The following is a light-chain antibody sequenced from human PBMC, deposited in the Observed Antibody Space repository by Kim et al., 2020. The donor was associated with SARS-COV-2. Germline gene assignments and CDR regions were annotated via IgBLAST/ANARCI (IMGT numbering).Light chain of an antibody. J-gene: IGLJ1*01. V-gene: IGLV1-40*01. CDR3: QSYDSSLSGHV. CDR1: GSNIGAGYD. Sequence: QSVLTQPPSVSGAPGQSITISCTGSGSNIGAGYDVHWYQQLPGTAPKLLIYGNSNRPSGVPDRFSGSKSGTSASLAITGLQAEDEADYYCQSYDSSLSGHVFGTGTKVTVL. CDR2: GNS.